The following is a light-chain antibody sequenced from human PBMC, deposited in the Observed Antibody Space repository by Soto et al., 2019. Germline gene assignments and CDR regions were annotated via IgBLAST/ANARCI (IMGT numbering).Light chain of an antibody. V-gene: IGKV3-11*01. CDR1: QSVSSY. J-gene: IGKJ1*01. Sequence: EIVLTQSPGTLSLSPGARAPLSCRASQSVSSYLAWYQQKPGQAPRLLIYDASNRATGIPARFSGSGSGTDFTLTISSLEPEDFAVYYCQQRSNWPPWTFGQGTKVDIK. CDR2: DAS. CDR3: QQRSNWPPWT.